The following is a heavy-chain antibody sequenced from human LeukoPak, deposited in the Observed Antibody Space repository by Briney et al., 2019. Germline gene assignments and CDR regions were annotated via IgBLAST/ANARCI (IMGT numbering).Heavy chain of an antibody. CDR1: GGSISSGGYY. CDR3: ARSTQYCGSASCYMYYFDY. J-gene: IGHJ4*02. V-gene: IGHV4-31*03. CDR2: IYYSGST. Sequence: SQTLSLTCTVSGGSISSGGYYWNWIRQPPGKGLEWIVSIYYSGSTYYNPSLKSRVLVSGDTSRNHFSLRLNSVAAADTAVYYCARSTQYCGSASCYMYYFDYWGQGTLVTVSS. D-gene: IGHD2-21*01.